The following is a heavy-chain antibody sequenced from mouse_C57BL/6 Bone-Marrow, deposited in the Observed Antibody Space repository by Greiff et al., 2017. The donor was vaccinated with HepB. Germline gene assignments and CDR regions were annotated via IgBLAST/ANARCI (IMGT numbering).Heavy chain of an antibody. D-gene: IGHD4-1*01. CDR1: GYSITSDYD. CDR3: ASELGRAWFAY. Sequence: VQLKQSGPGMVKPSQSLSLTCTVPGYSITSDYDWHWIRHFPGNKLEWMGYISYSGSTNYNPSLKSRISITHDTSKNHFFLKLNSVTTEDTATYDCASELGRAWFAYWGQGTLVTVSA. V-gene: IGHV3-1*01. CDR2: ISYSGST. J-gene: IGHJ3*01.